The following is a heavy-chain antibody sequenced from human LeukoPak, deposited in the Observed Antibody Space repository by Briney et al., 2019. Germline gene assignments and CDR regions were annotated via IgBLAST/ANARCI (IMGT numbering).Heavy chain of an antibody. D-gene: IGHD2-15*01. CDR1: GVSISSSNSY. Sequence: PSETLSLTCTVSGVSISSSNSYWGWIRQPPGKGLEWIGSIYYSGATYYSGSLKSRATISVDTIKNQFSLELRSVTAADTALYYCARRLRGGRRYHYYYMDVWGKGTTVTISS. CDR2: IYYSGAT. CDR3: ARRLRGGRRYHYYYMDV. V-gene: IGHV4-39*01. J-gene: IGHJ6*03.